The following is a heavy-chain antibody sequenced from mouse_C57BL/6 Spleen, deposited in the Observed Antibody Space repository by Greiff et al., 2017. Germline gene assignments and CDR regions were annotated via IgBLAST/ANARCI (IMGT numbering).Heavy chain of an antibody. CDR3: ARYYDYDGGYFDV. V-gene: IGHV1-4*01. J-gene: IGHJ1*03. CDR2: INPSSGYT. Sequence: VQRVESGAELARPGASVKMSCKASGYTFTSYTMHWVKQRPGQGLEWIGYINPSSGYTKYNQKFKDKATLTADKSSSTAYMQLSSLTSEDSAVYYCARYYDYDGGYFDVWGTGTTVTVSS. D-gene: IGHD2-4*01. CDR1: GYTFTSYT.